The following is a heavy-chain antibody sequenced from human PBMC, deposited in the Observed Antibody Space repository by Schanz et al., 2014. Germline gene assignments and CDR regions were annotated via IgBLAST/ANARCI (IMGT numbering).Heavy chain of an antibody. Sequence: QVQLVQSWAEVKGPGASVKVSCKASGSSFTPFPIHWVRQAPGQRLEWMGWINAGTGNTEYSQKFQGRVTITRDTLASTAYMEVSSLRSEDTAVYYCARSGSSNWYFFDYWGQGTLVTVSS. J-gene: IGHJ4*02. CDR3: ARSGSSNWYFFDY. D-gene: IGHD6-13*01. CDR2: INAGTGNT. CDR1: GSSFTPFP. V-gene: IGHV1-3*01.